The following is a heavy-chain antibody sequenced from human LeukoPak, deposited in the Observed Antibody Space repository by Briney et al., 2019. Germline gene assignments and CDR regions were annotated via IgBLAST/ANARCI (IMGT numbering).Heavy chain of an antibody. Sequence: GGSLRLSCAASGFTFSSRWMTWVRQAPGKGLEWVANINQDGSEKYYVDSVKGRFTISRDNTKNSLYLQMNSLRAEDTTVYYCARGDLGRGWTFACWGQGTLVTVSS. CDR2: INQDGSEK. J-gene: IGHJ4*02. CDR1: GFTFSSRW. CDR3: ARGDLGRGWTFAC. D-gene: IGHD6-19*01. V-gene: IGHV3-7*01.